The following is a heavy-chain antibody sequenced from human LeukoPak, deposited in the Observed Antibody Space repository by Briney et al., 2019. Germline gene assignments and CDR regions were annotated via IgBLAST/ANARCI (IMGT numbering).Heavy chain of an antibody. Sequence: GVSLHFPCTGSGLGFTSYWIGWVRHVPGKGLEWRGLIFSGDSDTRYSPSFQGQVTISADTSISTAYLQWSSLKDSDTAMYYYARRIAVAGTSRFDPWGQGTLVTVSS. V-gene: IGHV5-51*01. CDR2: IFSGDSDT. J-gene: IGHJ5*02. D-gene: IGHD6-19*01. CDR1: GLGFTSYW. CDR3: ARRIAVAGTSRFDP.